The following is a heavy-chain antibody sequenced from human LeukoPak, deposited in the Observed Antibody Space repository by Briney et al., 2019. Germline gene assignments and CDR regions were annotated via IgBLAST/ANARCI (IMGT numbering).Heavy chain of an antibody. V-gene: IGHV4-59*01. J-gene: IGHJ3*02. CDR2: IYYSGST. D-gene: IGHD5-18*01. CDR1: GGSISSYY. CDR3: AREEGYSYGSNAFDI. Sequence: SETLSLTCTVSGGSISSYYWSWIRQPPGKGREWIGYIYYSGSTSYNPSLKSRVTISVDTSKNQFSLKLSSVTAADTAVYYCAREEGYSYGSNAFDIWGQGTMVTVSS.